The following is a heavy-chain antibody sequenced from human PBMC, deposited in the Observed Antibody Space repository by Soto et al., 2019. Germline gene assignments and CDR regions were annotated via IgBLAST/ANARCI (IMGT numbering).Heavy chain of an antibody. V-gene: IGHV4-31*03. Sequence: SETLSLTCTVSGGSISSGGYYWSWIRQHPGKGLEWIGYIYYSGSTYYNPSLKSRVTISVDTSKNQFSLKLSSVTAADTAVYYCARVNSNTAMALDYWGQGTLVTVSS. CDR3: ARVNSNTAMALDY. J-gene: IGHJ4*02. D-gene: IGHD5-18*01. CDR1: GGSISSGGYY. CDR2: IYYSGST.